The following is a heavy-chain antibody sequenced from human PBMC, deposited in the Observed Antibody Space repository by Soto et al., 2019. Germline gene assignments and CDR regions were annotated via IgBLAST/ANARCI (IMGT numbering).Heavy chain of an antibody. CDR3: ARERAYGEFERPPGDRRDYYYYAMDV. CDR1: GGSLSDGYYC. D-gene: IGHD4-17*01. Sequence: PSETLSLTCTVSGGSLSDGYYCWSWMRQPQGKGLVWIGHINYSGNTHYNPSLKSRVTISVDTSTTQFSLKLTSVTPADTAVYYCARERAYGEFERPPGDRRDYYYYAMDVWGQGTTVTVSS. CDR2: INYSGNT. V-gene: IGHV4-30-4*01. J-gene: IGHJ6*02.